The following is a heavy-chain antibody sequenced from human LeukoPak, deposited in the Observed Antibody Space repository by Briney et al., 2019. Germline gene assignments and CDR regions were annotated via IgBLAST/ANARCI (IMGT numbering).Heavy chain of an antibody. Sequence: GGSLRLSCAASGFTFSSHRMHWVRQAPGQGLEWVAYVSTSSTTIQYADSVKGRFTISRDDAKNSLYLQMNSLRVEDTAVYYCARDIEVLSAAVGYYYYGLDVWGQGTTVTLSS. V-gene: IGHV3-48*04. CDR2: VSTSSTTI. J-gene: IGHJ6*02. CDR1: GFTFSSHR. D-gene: IGHD2-2*01. CDR3: ARDIEVLSAAVGYYYYGLDV.